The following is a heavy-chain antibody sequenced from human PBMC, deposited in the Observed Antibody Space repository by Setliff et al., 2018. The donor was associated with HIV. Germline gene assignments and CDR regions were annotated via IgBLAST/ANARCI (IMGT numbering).Heavy chain of an antibody. CDR1: GYTLTDYF. D-gene: IGHD3-3*01. Sequence: ASVKVSCKSSGYTLTDYFLYWVRQAPGQGLEWMGRINPNSGDTNYAQNFQGRVTVTRDTSISTVFMELSGLRSDDTALYYCARSDRLFFDYWGQGTLVTVSS. J-gene: IGHJ4*02. CDR3: ARSDRLFFDY. V-gene: IGHV1-2*06. CDR2: INPNSGDT.